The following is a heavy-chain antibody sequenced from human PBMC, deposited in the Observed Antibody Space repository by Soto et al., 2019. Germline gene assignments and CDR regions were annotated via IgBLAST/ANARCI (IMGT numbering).Heavy chain of an antibody. V-gene: IGHV1-2*04. CDR3: ARGNGGNSGQYYYYYYGMDV. CDR2: INPNSGGT. CDR1: GYTFTGYY. D-gene: IGHD2-21*02. Sequence: GASVKVSCKASGYTFTGYYMHWVRQAPGQVLGWMGWINPNSGGTNYAQKFQGWVTMTRDTSISTAYVEPSRLRSDDTAVYYCARGNGGNSGQYYYYYYGMDVWGQGTTVTVSS. J-gene: IGHJ6*02.